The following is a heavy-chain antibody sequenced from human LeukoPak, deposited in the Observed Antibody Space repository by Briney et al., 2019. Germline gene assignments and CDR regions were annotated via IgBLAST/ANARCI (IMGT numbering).Heavy chain of an antibody. J-gene: IGHJ6*03. CDR3: AKWGYCSSTSCYPYYYYMDV. D-gene: IGHD2-2*01. CDR1: GFTFSSYA. Sequence: GGSLRLSCAASGFTFSSYAMSWVRQAPGKGLEWVSAVSGSGGSTYYADSVKGRFTISRDNSKNTLYLQMNSLGAEDTAVYYCAKWGYCSSTSCYPYYYYMDVWGKGTTVTVSS. CDR2: VSGSGGST. V-gene: IGHV3-23*01.